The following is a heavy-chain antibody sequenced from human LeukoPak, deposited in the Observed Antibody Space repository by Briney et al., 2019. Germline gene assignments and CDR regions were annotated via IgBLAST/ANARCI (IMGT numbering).Heavy chain of an antibody. CDR3: ARTRQYSSTWGFDY. CDR2: INAGNGNT. CDR1: GYSFTTYA. D-gene: IGHD6-13*01. V-gene: IGHV1-3*03. Sequence: GASVKVSCKASGYSFTTYAMHWVRQAPGQRLEWMGWINAGNGNTKYSQDFQGRVTITRDTSASIAYMELSSLRSEDMAVYYCARTRQYSSTWGFDYWGQGTLVTVSS. J-gene: IGHJ4*02.